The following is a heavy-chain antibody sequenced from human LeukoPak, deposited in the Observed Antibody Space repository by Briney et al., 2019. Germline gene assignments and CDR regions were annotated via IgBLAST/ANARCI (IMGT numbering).Heavy chain of an antibody. CDR2: MNPNSGNT. CDR3: ARGDYYMDV. J-gene: IGHJ6*03. Sequence: ASVKVSCKASGYTFTSYDINWVRHATGQALEWMGWMNPNSGNTGDAQKFQGRVTMTRNTSISTAYMELSSLRSQDTVVYYCARGDYYMDVWGKGTTVTVSS. CDR1: GYTFTSYD. V-gene: IGHV1-8*01.